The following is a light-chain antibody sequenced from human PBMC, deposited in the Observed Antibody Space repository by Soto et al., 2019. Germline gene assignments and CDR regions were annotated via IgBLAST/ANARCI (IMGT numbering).Light chain of an antibody. J-gene: IGKJ2*02. CDR2: AAF. Sequence: DIQMTQSPSSLSASVGDRVTITCRASQSISTYLNWYQQKVGKAPKLLIYAAFSVQRGVPSRFSGSGSGTDFTLTISSLQPEDCATYYCQQSYSTPCTFGQGTKLEIK. V-gene: IGKV1-39*01. CDR1: QSISTY. CDR3: QQSYSTPCT.